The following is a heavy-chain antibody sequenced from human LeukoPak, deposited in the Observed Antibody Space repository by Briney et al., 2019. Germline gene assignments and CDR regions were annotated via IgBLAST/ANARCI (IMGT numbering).Heavy chain of an antibody. Sequence: PSETLSLTCIVSGYSISSNNYWGWIRQPPGKGLEWIGSIYHRGNTYYNPSLRSPLTISLDTSKNHFSLNLSSVTAADTAVYYCARGSGRFHGSFDIWGQGTMVTVSS. D-gene: IGHD3-10*01. V-gene: IGHV4-38-2*02. CDR3: ARGSGRFHGSFDI. CDR1: GYSISSNNY. CDR2: IYHRGNT. J-gene: IGHJ3*02.